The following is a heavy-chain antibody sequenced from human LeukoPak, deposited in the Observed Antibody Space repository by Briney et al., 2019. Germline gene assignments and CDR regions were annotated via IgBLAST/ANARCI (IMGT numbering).Heavy chain of an antibody. D-gene: IGHD3-22*01. CDR3: ARVCITMIVVVHPYGMDV. J-gene: IGHJ6*02. Sequence: SETLSLTCAVYGGSFSGYYWSWIRQPPGKGLEWIGEINHSGSTNYNPSLKSQVTISVDTSKNQFSLKLSSVTAADTAVYYCARVCITMIVVVHPYGMDVWGQGTTVTVSS. V-gene: IGHV4-34*01. CDR1: GGSFSGYY. CDR2: INHSGST.